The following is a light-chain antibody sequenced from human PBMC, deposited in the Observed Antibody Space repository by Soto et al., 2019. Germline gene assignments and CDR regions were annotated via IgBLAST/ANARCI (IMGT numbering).Light chain of an antibody. CDR3: QHYNNWPPTWT. Sequence: EIVMTQSPATLSVSPGERATLSCRASQSISSNLAWHQQKPGQAPRVLIYGASTRATGVPARFSGSGSGTEFILTISSLQSEDFAVYFCQHYNNWPPTWTFGQGTKVEV. J-gene: IGKJ1*01. CDR1: QSISSN. CDR2: GAS. V-gene: IGKV3-15*01.